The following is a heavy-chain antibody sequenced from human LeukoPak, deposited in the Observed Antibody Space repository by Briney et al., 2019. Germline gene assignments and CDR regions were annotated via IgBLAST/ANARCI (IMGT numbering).Heavy chain of an antibody. CDR2: IYTSGST. D-gene: IGHD3-3*01. CDR3: AREYPYYDFWSGYSPHQFDP. Sequence: SETLSLTCTVSGGSISSSSYYWGWIRQPPGKGLEWIGSIYTSGSTNYNPSLKSRVTMSVDTSKNQFSLKLSSVTAADTAVYYCAREYPYYDFWSGYSPHQFDPWGQGTLVTVSS. CDR1: GGSISSSSYY. J-gene: IGHJ5*02. V-gene: IGHV4-39*07.